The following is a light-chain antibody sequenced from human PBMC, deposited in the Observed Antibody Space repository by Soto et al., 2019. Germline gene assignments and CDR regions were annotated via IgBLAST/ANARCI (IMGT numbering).Light chain of an antibody. CDR3: AAWDGSLNNVL. CDR1: GSSIGTNT. Sequence: QSVLTQPPSASGTPGQRVTISCSGSGSSIGTNTVNWYRQLPGTAPKLLIYGNNRRPSGVPDRFSGSKSGTSASLAISGLQSEDEADYYCAAWDGSLNNVLFGGGTKLTVL. CDR2: GNN. V-gene: IGLV1-44*01. J-gene: IGLJ2*01.